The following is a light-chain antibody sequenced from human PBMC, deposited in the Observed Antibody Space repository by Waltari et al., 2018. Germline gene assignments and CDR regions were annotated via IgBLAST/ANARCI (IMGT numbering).Light chain of an antibody. CDR2: ATK. CDR3: QTYDSTLSAPYV. Sequence: QSLLTQPPSVSGAPGQRVTISCTGSSSNIGGGYAVHWYQQLPGAAPKLLIYATKNRPSGVPDRFSGSKSGTSASLVITGLQTEDEADYYCQTYDSTLSAPYVFGTGTKVSIL. V-gene: IGLV1-40*01. CDR1: SSNIGGGYA. J-gene: IGLJ1*01.